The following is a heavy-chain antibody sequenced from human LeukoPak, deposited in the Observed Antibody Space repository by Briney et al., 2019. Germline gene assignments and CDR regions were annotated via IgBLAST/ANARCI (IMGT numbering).Heavy chain of an antibody. CDR2: ISRGSDHI. D-gene: IGHD3-22*01. CDR3: ARPYDTRGYFPDY. CDR1: GFTFSSYA. V-gene: IGHV3-21*01. Sequence: GGSLRLSCAASGFTFSSYAMDWVRQAPGKGLEWVSSISRGSDHIFYADSMKGRFTISRDNAQNSLYLQMNSLGAEDTAVYYCARPYDTRGYFPDYWGQGTLVTVSS. J-gene: IGHJ4*02.